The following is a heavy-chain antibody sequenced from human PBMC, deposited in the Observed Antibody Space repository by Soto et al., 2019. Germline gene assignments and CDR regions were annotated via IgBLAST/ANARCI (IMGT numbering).Heavy chain of an antibody. CDR2: IIPIFGTG. Sequence: QVQLVQSGAEVKKPGSSVKVSCKASGGTFSSYAISWVREAPGQGLEWMGGIIPIFGTGNYEQKFQGRVTITPDESTIPTYMELSSLRSEDTAVYYCARFGGTNRHGMDVWGQGTTVTVSS. J-gene: IGHJ6*02. CDR3: ARFGGTNRHGMDV. CDR1: GGTFSSYA. D-gene: IGHD1-7*01. V-gene: IGHV1-69*01.